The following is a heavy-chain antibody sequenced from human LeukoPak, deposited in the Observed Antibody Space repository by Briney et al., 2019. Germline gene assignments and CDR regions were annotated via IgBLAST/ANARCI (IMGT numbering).Heavy chain of an antibody. V-gene: IGHV4-61*05. J-gene: IGHJ4*02. CDR3: ARGHETTYYFDY. D-gene: IGHD1-1*01. Sequence: PSETLSLTCTVSGGSISSSSYYWGWIRQPPGKGLEWIGYIYYSGSTNYNPSLKSRVTISVDTSKNQFSLKLSSVTAADTAVYYCARGHETTYYFDYWGQGALVTVSS. CDR1: GGSISSSSYY. CDR2: IYYSGST.